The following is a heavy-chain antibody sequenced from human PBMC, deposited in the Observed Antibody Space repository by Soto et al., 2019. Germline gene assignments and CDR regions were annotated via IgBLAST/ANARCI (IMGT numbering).Heavy chain of an antibody. CDR2: INWNDDK. J-gene: IGHJ4*02. Sequence: QITLKESGPTLVKVTQTVTLTCTFSGFALSSTGVGVGWIRQPPGKALEGLALINWNDDKRYNPSLKSRLTITMDTSKNQVVLTLTNMDPVDTATYYCARSGHNSGFFYYDYWGQGTLVTVSS. CDR1: GFALSSTGVG. V-gene: IGHV2-5*01. D-gene: IGHD3-22*01. CDR3: ARSGHNSGFFYYDY.